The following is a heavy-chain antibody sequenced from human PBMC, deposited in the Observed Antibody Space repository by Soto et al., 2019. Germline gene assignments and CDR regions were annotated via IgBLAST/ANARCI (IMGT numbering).Heavy chain of an antibody. CDR2: IWYDGSTQ. D-gene: IGHD4-17*01. CDR3: AKSYDYGDYVDY. J-gene: IGHJ4*02. V-gene: IGHV3-33*06. CDR1: GFNFSDYG. Sequence: GGSLRLSCAVSGFNFSDYGMQWVRQAPGKGLEWLTVIWYDGSTQHYAESVRGRFTISRDNSRNTLYLQMHSLRADDTAIYYCAKSYDYGDYVDYWGQGTLVTVSS.